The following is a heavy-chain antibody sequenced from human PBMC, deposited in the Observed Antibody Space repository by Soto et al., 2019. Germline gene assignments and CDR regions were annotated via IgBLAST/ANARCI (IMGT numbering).Heavy chain of an antibody. CDR2: ISAYNGNT. D-gene: IGHD3-10*01. J-gene: IGHJ4*02. CDR1: GYTFTSYG. Sequence: ASVKVSCKASGYTFTSYGISWVRQAPGQGLEWMGWISAYNGNTNYAQKLQGRVTMTTDTSTSTAYMELSRLRSDDTAVYYCARGWFGELPLGNFDYWGQGTLVTVSS. V-gene: IGHV1-18*01. CDR3: ARGWFGELPLGNFDY.